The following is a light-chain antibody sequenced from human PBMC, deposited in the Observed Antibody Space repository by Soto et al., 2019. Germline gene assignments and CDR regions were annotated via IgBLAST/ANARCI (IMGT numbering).Light chain of an antibody. CDR2: GAS. Sequence: EIVMTQSPATLSVSPGEGATHSCRASQSLSSSLAWYQQKPGQAPRLLFYGASSRATGIPDRFSGSGSGTDFTLTISRLEPEDFAVYYCQQYGSSHITFGQGTRLEIK. CDR3: QQYGSSHIT. V-gene: IGKV3-20*01. CDR1: QSLSSS. J-gene: IGKJ5*01.